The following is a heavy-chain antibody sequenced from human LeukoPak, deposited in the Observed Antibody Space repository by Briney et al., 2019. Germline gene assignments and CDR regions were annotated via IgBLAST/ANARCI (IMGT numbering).Heavy chain of an antibody. CDR2: INPNSGGT. J-gene: IGHJ4*02. D-gene: IGHD4-17*01. V-gene: IGHV1-2*02. CDR1: GYTFTSYY. CDR3: ASEPRKQYGDYLGFSDY. Sequence: GASVKVSCKASGYTFTSYYMHWVRQAPGKGLEWMGWINPNSGGTNYAQKFQGRVTMTRDTSISTAYMELSRLRSDDTAVYYCASEPRKQYGDYLGFSDYWGQGTLVTVSS.